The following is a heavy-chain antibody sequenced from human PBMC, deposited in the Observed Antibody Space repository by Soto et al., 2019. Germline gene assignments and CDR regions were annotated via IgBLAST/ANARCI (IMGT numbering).Heavy chain of an antibody. D-gene: IGHD3-9*01. CDR3: ARHDWAKPFDY. V-gene: IGHV4-39*01. CDR1: GGSISSSSYY. CDR2: IYYSGST. Sequence: SETLSLTCTVSGGSISSSSYYWGWIRQPPGKGLEWIGSIYYSGSTYYKPSLKSRVTISVDTSKNQFSLKLSSVTAADTAVYYCARHDWAKPFDYWGQGTLVTVSS. J-gene: IGHJ4*02.